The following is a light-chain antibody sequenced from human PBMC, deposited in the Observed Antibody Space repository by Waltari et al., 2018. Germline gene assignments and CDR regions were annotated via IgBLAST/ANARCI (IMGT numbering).Light chain of an antibody. CDR3: SSYSSSSPLWV. J-gene: IGLJ3*02. V-gene: IGLV2-14*01. CDR2: EVS. CDR1: SSDVGGHTS. Sequence: QSALTQPASVSGSPGQSITIPCTGTSSDVGGHTSVSWYQQYPGKAPKVIIYEVSNRPSGVSNRFSGSKSGNTASLTISGLQAEDEADYYCSSYSSSSPLWVFGGGTKLTVL.